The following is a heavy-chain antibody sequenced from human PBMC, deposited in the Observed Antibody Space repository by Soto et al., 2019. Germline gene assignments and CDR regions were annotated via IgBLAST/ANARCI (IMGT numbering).Heavy chain of an antibody. CDR3: ARHDSVVNQNFDY. V-gene: IGHV5-51*01. CDR1: GYSFTSYW. Sequence: GESLKISCKASGYSFTSYWIAWVRQMPGKGLEWMGIIYPGDSDTRYSPSFQGQVTISADKSINTAYLQWSSLKASDTAMYYCARHDSVVNQNFDYWGQETLVTVS. CDR2: IYPGDSDT. J-gene: IGHJ4*02. D-gene: IGHD2-15*01.